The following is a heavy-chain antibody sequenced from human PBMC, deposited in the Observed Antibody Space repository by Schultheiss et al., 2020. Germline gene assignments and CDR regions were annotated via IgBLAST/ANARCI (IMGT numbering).Heavy chain of an antibody. CDR2: IDWGDAE. J-gene: IGHJ4*02. V-gene: IGHV2-70*04. Sequence: SGPTLVKPTQTLTLTCTFSGFSLSTSGVGVGWIRQPPGKALEWLARIDWGDAEFYSTSLRSRLTISKDTSKNQVVLTITNVDPVDTATYFCARNYFNGGHYLLFDYWGRGTLVTVSS. CDR1: GFSLSTSGVG. CDR3: ARNYFNGGHYLLFDY. D-gene: IGHD2-15*01.